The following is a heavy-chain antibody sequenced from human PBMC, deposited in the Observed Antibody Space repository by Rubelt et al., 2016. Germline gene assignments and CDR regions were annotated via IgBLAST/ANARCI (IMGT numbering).Heavy chain of an antibody. J-gene: IGHJ4*02. CDR1: GFTFSSYA. CDR2: ISGSGGST. Sequence: EVQLVESGGGLVQPGGSLRLSCAASGFTFSSYAMSWVRQAPGKGLEWVSAISGSGGSTYYADSVKGRFTISRDNSKNTLYLQMNSLRAEDTAVYYCAVRGDDSSGYYYAMNFDYWGQGTLVTVSS. V-gene: IGHV3-23*04. CDR3: AVRGDDSSGYYYAMNFDY. D-gene: IGHD3-22*01.